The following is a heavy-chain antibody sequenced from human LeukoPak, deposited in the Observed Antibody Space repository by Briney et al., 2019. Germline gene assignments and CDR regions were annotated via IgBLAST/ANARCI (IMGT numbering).Heavy chain of an antibody. CDR2: IYDSGST. CDR3: ARGGDFWSGFFD. V-gene: IGHV4-30-4*01. CDR1: GGSISSGEYY. J-gene: IGHJ4*02. D-gene: IGHD3-3*01. Sequence: SSETLSLTCTVSGGSISSGEYYWSWIRQPPGKGLEWIGNIYDSGSTYYTPSLKSRVIISVDTSKNQFSLKLSSVTAADTAVYYCARGGDFWSGFFDWGQGTLVTVSS.